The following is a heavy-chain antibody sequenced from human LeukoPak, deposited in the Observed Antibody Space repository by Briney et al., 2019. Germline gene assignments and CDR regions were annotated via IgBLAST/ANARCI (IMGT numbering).Heavy chain of an antibody. CDR1: GFSFSTYS. CDR3: TSRYCTTTNCYSFDI. D-gene: IGHD2-2*01. J-gene: IGHJ3*02. Sequence: GGSLRLSCAASGFSFSTYSMNWVRQAPGKGLEWVSSISSSSAHIFYADSVKGRFSISRDNAKNSLYLQMNSLRVEDTAVYYCTSRYCTTTNCYSFDIWGQGTMVAVSS. CDR2: ISSSSAHI. V-gene: IGHV3-21*01.